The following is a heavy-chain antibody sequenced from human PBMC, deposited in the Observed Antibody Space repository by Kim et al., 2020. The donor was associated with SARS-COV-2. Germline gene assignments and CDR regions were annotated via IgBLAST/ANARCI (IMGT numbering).Heavy chain of an antibody. Sequence: SVKVSCKASGGTFSSYAISWVRQAPGQGLEWMGGIIPIFGTANYAQKFQGRVTITADKSTSTAYMELSSLRSEDTAVYYCARGNWRWAGVNYYYGMDVWGQGTTVTVSS. CDR1: GGTFSSYA. CDR3: ARGNWRWAGVNYYYGMDV. CDR2: IIPIFGTA. V-gene: IGHV1-69*06. J-gene: IGHJ6*02. D-gene: IGHD2-8*02.